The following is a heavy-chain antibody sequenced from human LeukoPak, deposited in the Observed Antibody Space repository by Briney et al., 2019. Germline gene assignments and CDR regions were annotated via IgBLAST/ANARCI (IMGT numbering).Heavy chain of an antibody. V-gene: IGHV4-34*01. Sequence: SETLSLTCVVYGVSFSGYYWSWIRQPPGKGLEWIGEIDQSGTTKHNPSLKSRVSISVDTSKKQFSLTLTYMTAADTAVYYCARVPHYYFGYGYFDSWGEGTVVSVSS. D-gene: IGHD3-10*01. CDR2: IDQSGTT. CDR3: ARVPHYYFGYGYFDS. J-gene: IGHJ4*02. CDR1: GVSFSGYY.